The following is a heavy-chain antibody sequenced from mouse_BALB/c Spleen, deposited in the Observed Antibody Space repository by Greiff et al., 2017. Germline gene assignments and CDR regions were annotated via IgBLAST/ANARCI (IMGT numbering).Heavy chain of an antibody. J-gene: IGHJ4*01. Sequence: VMLVESGPGLVAPSQSLSITCTVSGFSLTSYGVHWVRQPPGKGLEWLGVIWAGGSTNYNSALMSRLSISKDNSKSQVFLKMNSLQTDDTAMYYCAREYYGYGGAMDYWGQGTSVTVSS. D-gene: IGHD1-2*01. CDR2: IWAGGST. CDR1: GFSLTSYG. CDR3: AREYYGYGGAMDY. V-gene: IGHV2-9*02.